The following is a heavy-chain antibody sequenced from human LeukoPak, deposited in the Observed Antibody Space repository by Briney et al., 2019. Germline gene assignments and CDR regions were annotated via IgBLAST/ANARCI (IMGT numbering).Heavy chain of an antibody. V-gene: IGHV1-69*05. CDR1: GGTFSSYA. D-gene: IGHD6-13*01. J-gene: IGHJ1*01. Sequence: ASVKVSCKASGGTFSSYAIRWGREAPGQGVEWMGRVIAIFSTANYAQKFQGRVTITTDESTSTAYMELSSLRSEDTAVYYCARAAYSSSQYFQHWGQGTLVTVSS. CDR3: ARAAYSSSQYFQH. CDR2: VIAIFSTA.